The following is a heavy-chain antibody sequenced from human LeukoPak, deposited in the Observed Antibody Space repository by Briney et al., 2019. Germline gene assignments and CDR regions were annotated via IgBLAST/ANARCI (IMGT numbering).Heavy chain of an antibody. J-gene: IGHJ4*02. CDR1: GFTFSSYA. D-gene: IGHD1-26*01. V-gene: IGHV3-23*01. Sequence: GGSLRLSCAASGFTFSSYAMSWVRQAPGKGLEWVSAISGSGGSTYYADSVKGRFTISRDNSKNTLYLQMNSLRAEDTAVYYCAKSGGAHGSYYSDYWGQGTLVAVSS. CDR2: ISGSGGST. CDR3: AKSGGAHGSYYSDY.